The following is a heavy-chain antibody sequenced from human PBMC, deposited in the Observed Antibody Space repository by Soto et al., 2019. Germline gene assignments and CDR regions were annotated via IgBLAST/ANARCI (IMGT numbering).Heavy chain of an antibody. J-gene: IGHJ5*02. CDR3: AREEGQWLVYNWFDP. Sequence: QVQLVQSGAEVKKPGASVKVSCKASGYTFTSYGISWVRQAPGQGLEWMGWISAYNGNTNYAQKLQGRVTMXXDXSXXTAYMELRSLRSDDTAVYYCAREEGQWLVYNWFDPWGQGTLVTVSS. V-gene: IGHV1-18*01. CDR1: GYTFTSYG. D-gene: IGHD6-19*01. CDR2: ISAYNGNT.